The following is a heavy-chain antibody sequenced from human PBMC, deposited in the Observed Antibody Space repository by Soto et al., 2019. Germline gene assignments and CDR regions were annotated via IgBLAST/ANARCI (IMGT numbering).Heavy chain of an antibody. V-gene: IGHV3-23*01. D-gene: IGHD4-17*01. CDR2: VSGIGGST. J-gene: IGHJ4*02. CDR3: SKDADYGDYSVDY. Sequence: EVQLLESGGGLVQPGGSLRLSCAASGFTFSSYAMSWVRQAPGKGLEWVSAVSGIGGSTYYADSVKGRFTISRDNSKNTLYLQMNSLRAENTAVYYCSKDADYGDYSVDYWGQGTLVTVSS. CDR1: GFTFSSYA.